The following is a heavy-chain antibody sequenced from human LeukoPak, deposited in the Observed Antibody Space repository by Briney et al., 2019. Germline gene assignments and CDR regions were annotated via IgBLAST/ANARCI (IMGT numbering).Heavy chain of an antibody. CDR1: GGTFSSYA. Sequence: VASVTVSFKASGGTFSSYAISWVRQAPGQGLEWMGRIIPIFGTANYAQKFQGRVTITADESTSTAYMELSSLRSEDTAVYYCARDRGRRFGELLSIDAFDIWGQGTMVTVSS. V-gene: IGHV1-69*13. CDR3: ARDRGRRFGELLSIDAFDI. J-gene: IGHJ3*02. D-gene: IGHD3-10*01. CDR2: IIPIFGTA.